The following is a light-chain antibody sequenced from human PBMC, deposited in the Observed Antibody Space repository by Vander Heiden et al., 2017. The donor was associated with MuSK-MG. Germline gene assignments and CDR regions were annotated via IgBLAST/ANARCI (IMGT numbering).Light chain of an antibody. Sequence: QSVLTPPPSVSGAPGQRVTISCTGSSSNIGAGYDVHWYQQLPGTAPKLLIYGNSNRPSGVPDRFSGSKSGTSASLAITGLQAEDEADYYCQSYDSSLSGGVFGTGTKVTVL. CDR1: SSNIGAGYD. CDR3: QSYDSSLSGGV. V-gene: IGLV1-40*01. CDR2: GNS. J-gene: IGLJ1*01.